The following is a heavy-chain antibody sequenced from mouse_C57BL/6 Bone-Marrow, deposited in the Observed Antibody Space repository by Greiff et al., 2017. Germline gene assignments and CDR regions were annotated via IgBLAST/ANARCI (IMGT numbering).Heavy chain of an antibody. CDR3: ARSGLLRAWFAY. Sequence: QVQLQQPGAELVKPGASVKLSCKASGYTFTSYWMHWVKQRPGQGLEWIGMIHPNSGSTNYNEKFKSKATLTVDKSSSTAYMQLSSLTSEDSAVYYCARSGLLRAWFAYGGQGTLVTVSA. CDR2: IHPNSGST. V-gene: IGHV1-64*01. CDR1: GYTFTSYW. D-gene: IGHD1-1*01. J-gene: IGHJ3*01.